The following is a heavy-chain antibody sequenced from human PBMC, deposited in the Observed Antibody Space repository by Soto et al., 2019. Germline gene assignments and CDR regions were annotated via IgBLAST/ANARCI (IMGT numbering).Heavy chain of an antibody. CDR2: ISSSGDTI. CDR3: AKDGGQWVQGYFDY. D-gene: IGHD6-19*01. V-gene: IGHV3-48*04. CDR1: GFTFSSYN. J-gene: IGHJ4*02. Sequence: PGGSMRLSCAASGFTFSSYNMNWIRQAQGKGLEWVSYISSSGDTIYYADSVKGRFTISRDNTKNSLYLKMNSLRAEDTAVYYCAKDGGQWVQGYFDYWGQGALVTVSS.